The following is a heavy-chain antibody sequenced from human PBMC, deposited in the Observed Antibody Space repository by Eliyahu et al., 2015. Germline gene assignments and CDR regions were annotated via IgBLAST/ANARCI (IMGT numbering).Heavy chain of an antibody. J-gene: IGHJ4*02. V-gene: IGHV3-23*01. CDR1: XFTFSNYA. D-gene: IGHD1-1*01. CDR2: VGGSGDI. Sequence: EVHLLESGGRLVQPGGSLTLSCTASXFTFSNYAXAWVRPTPGXGXGXVSAVGGSGDIHYAGFAKGRFSISRDDSKNTVRLQMNSLRAEDTAVYYCAXESRWSDTWVLTIESWGQGTQVTVSS. CDR3: AXESRWSDTWVLTIES.